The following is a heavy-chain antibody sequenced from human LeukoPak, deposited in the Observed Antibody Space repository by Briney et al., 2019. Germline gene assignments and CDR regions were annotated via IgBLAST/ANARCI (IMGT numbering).Heavy chain of an antibody. CDR1: GFTFDDYA. CDR2: ISWNSGSI. D-gene: IGHD5-18*01. CDR3: AKDGTPNVDTAMVTANLFDY. V-gene: IGHV3-9*03. Sequence: YPGGSLRLSGAASGFTFDDYAMHWVRQAPGNDLKWVSGISWNSGSIAYADSVKGRFTISRDNAKNSVYLQMNSLRAEDMALYYCAKDGTPNVDTAMVTANLFDYWGQGTLVTVSS. J-gene: IGHJ4*02.